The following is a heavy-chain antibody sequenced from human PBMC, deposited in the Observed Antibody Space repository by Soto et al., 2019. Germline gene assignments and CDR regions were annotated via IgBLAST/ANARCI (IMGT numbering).Heavy chain of an antibody. Sequence: QLQLQESGPGLVKPSETLSLTCTVSGGSISSSSYYWGWIRQPPGKGLEWIGSIYYSGSTYYNPSLKSRVTISVDTSKNQFSLKLSSVTAADTAVYYCARHVSGYSYPFVWGQGTLVTVSS. CDR2: IYYSGST. CDR3: ARHVSGYSYPFV. D-gene: IGHD5-18*01. V-gene: IGHV4-39*01. J-gene: IGHJ4*02. CDR1: GGSISSSSYY.